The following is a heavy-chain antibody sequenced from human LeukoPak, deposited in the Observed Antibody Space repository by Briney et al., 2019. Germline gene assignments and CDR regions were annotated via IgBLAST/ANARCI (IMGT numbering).Heavy chain of an antibody. D-gene: IGHD3-9*01. CDR1: GGTFSSYA. J-gene: IGHJ4*02. V-gene: IGHV1-69*13. CDR3: ARDSDILTGYYSPPRFDY. Sequence: SVKVSCKASGGTFSSYAISWVRQAPGQGLEWMGGIIPIFGTANYAQKFQGRVTITADESTSTAYMELRSLRSDDTAVYYCARDSDILTGYYSPPRFDYWGQGTLVTVSS. CDR2: IIPIFGTA.